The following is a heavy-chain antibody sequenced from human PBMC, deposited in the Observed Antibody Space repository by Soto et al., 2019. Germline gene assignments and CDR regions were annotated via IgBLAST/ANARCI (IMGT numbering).Heavy chain of an antibody. CDR2: IIPIFGTA. V-gene: IGHV1-69*06. J-gene: IGHJ6*02. D-gene: IGHD5-18*01. CDR3: ASSGDTAMVTGYYYGIDF. Sequence: QVQLVQSGAEVKKPGSSVKVSCKASGGTFSSYAISWVRQAPGQGLEWMGGIIPIFGTANYAQKFQGRVWFSADKSRSTGNMGLSSQRSEHTAVYYCASSGDTAMVTGYYYGIDFRVQWSTVTVSS. CDR1: GGTFSSYA.